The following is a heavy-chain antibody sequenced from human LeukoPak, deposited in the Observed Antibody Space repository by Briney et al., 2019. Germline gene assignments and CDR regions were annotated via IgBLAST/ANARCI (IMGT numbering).Heavy chain of an antibody. CDR3: ARVKLTMVRGVQYPDY. V-gene: IGHV4-38-2*01. CDR2: IYHSGST. CDR1: GYSISSGYY. J-gene: IGHJ4*02. D-gene: IGHD3-10*01. Sequence: SETLSLTCAVSGYSISSGYYWGWIRQPPGKGLEWIGSIYHSGSTYYNPSLKSRVTISVDTSKNQFSLKLSSVTAADTAVYYCARVKLTMVRGVQYPDYWGQGTLVTVSS.